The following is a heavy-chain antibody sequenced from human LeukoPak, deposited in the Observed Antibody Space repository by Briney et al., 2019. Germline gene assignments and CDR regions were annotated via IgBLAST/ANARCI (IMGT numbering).Heavy chain of an antibody. D-gene: IGHD4-11*01. CDR1: GFTFSSYS. CDR2: ISSSSSYI. J-gene: IGHJ4*02. V-gene: IGHV3-21*01. CDR3: ASWRVTTLFDY. Sequence: GGSLRLSCAASGFTFSSYSMNWVRQAPGKGLEWVSSISSSSSYIYYADSVKGRFTISRDNAKNSLYLQMNSLRAEDTAVYYCASWRVTTLFDYWGQGTLVTVSS.